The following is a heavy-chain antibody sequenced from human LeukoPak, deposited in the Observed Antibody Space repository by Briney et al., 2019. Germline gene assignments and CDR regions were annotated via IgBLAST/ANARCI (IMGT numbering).Heavy chain of an antibody. CDR2: INSVNT. D-gene: IGHD6-19*01. V-gene: IGHV3-23*03. J-gene: IGHJ4*02. Sequence: PGGSLRLSCVASGFTLSNYAMNWVRQAPGKGPEWVSVINSVNTYYAGSVKGRFTISRDSSKSTLYLQMTSLRADDTAVYFCAKGYTSGWSEGYLDYWGQGTLVTVSS. CDR3: AKGYTSGWSEGYLDY. CDR1: GFTLSNYA.